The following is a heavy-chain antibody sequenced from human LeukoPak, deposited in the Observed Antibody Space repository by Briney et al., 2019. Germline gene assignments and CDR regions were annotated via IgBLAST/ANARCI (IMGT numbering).Heavy chain of an antibody. Sequence: PGGSLRLSCAASGFTFSSYEMNWVRQAPGKGLEWVSYISSSGSTIYYADSVKGRFTISRDNAKNSLYLQLNSLRAEDTAVYYCARVPLYDSSGYSSFDYWGQGTLVTVSS. D-gene: IGHD3-22*01. V-gene: IGHV3-48*03. CDR1: GFTFSSYE. CDR3: ARVPLYDSSGYSSFDY. CDR2: ISSSGSTI. J-gene: IGHJ4*02.